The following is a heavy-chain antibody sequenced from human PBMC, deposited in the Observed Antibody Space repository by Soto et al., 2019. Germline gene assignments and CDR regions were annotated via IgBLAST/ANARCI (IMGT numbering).Heavy chain of an antibody. CDR1: GGSISSGGYY. V-gene: IGHV4-31*03. CDR3: ARAQNRILRFLDWEWFDP. D-gene: IGHD3-3*01. CDR2: IYYSGST. J-gene: IGHJ5*02. Sequence: QVQLQESGPGLVKPSQTLSLTCTVSGGSISSGGYYWSWIRQHPGKGLEWIGYIYYSGSTYYNPYLKSRVTISVDTSKNQFSLKLSSVTAADTAVYYCARAQNRILRFLDWEWFDPWGQGTLVTVSS.